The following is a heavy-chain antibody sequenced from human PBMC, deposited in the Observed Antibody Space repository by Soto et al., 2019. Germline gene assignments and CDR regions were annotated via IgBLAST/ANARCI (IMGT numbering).Heavy chain of an antibody. D-gene: IGHD6-13*01. CDR3: ARMASAGTLNWFDP. CDR2: MNPGSGKT. J-gene: IGHJ5*02. Sequence: QVQLVQSGAEVKEPGASVRVSCKASGYSFINFDISWVRQAAGQGPEWLGWMNPGSGKTGYTSKIQGRDAMTREASTATSNLDLTGRTSDDTAGYYCARMASAGTLNWFDPWGPGTLVTVPS. V-gene: IGHV1-8*02. CDR1: GYSFINFD.